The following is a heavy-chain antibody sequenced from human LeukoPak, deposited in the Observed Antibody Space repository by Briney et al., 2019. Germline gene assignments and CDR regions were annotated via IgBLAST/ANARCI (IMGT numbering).Heavy chain of an antibody. CDR3: ARHPRLQEGAFDI. Sequence: PSETLSLTCTVSGGSISSSSYYWGWIRQPPGKGLEWIGSIYYSGSTYYNPSLKSRVTISVDTSKNQFSLKLSSVTAADTAVYYCARHPRLQEGAFDIWGQGTVVTVSS. CDR2: IYYSGST. V-gene: IGHV4-39*01. CDR1: GGSISSSSYY. J-gene: IGHJ3*02.